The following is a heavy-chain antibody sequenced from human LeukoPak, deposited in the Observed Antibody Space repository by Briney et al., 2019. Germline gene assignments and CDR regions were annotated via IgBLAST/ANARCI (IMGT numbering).Heavy chain of an antibody. J-gene: IGHJ4*02. CDR1: GFTISGYD. CDR3: ARHWD. Sequence: GGSLRLSCAASGFTISGYDMGWVRQAPGKGLEWVSTISRSGGDTYYADSVRGRFTISRDNSKNMLYLQMNNLRVDDAAVYYCARHWDWGQGTLVTVSS. D-gene: IGHD7-27*01. V-gene: IGHV3-23*01. CDR2: ISRSGGDT.